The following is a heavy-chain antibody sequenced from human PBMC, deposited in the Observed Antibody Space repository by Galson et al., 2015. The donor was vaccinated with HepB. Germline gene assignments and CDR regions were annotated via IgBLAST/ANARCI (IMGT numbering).Heavy chain of an antibody. D-gene: IGHD2-21*02. CDR1: GDSISTSY. Sequence: SETLSLTCTVTGDSISTSYWSWFRQAPGQGLEWIAYTHYSGKTRYNPSLQSRVTTSLDTFNDQFLLSLTSVTAADTAIYYCARHGHCGIVDCYPLDSWGQGILVTVSS. J-gene: IGHJ4*02. CDR3: ARHGHCGIVDCYPLDS. V-gene: IGHV4-59*08. CDR2: THYSGKT.